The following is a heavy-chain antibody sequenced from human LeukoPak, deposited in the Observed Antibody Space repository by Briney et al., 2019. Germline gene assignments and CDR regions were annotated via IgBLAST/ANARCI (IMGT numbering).Heavy chain of an antibody. J-gene: IGHJ5*02. Sequence: PGGSLRLSCAASGFTFSSYAMSWVRQAPGKGLEWVSAISGSGGSTYYADSVKGRFTISRDNSKNTLYLQMNSLRAEDTAVYYCAIGYSSSWYGFSRWFDPWGQGTLVTVSS. CDR3: AIGYSSSWYGFSRWFDP. D-gene: IGHD6-13*01. V-gene: IGHV3-23*01. CDR1: GFTFSSYA. CDR2: ISGSGGST.